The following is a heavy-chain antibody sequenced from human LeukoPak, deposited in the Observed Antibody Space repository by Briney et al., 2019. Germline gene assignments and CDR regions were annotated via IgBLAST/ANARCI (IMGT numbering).Heavy chain of an antibody. CDR3: AKDLPGTSGSLDRDY. CDR2: INTNTGNP. CDR1: GYTFTSYA. V-gene: IGHV7-4-1*02. J-gene: IGHJ4*02. Sequence: GASVKVSCRASGYTFTSYAMNWVRQAPGQGLEWMGWINTNTGNPTYAQGFTGRFVFSLDTSVSTAYLQISSLKAEDTAVYYCAKDLPGTSGSLDRDYWGQGTLVTVSS. D-gene: IGHD1-26*01.